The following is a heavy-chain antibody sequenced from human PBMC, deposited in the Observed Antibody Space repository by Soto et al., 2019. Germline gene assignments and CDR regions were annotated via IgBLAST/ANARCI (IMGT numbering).Heavy chain of an antibody. Sequence: GESLKISCKGSGYIFTSHWISWVRQLPGEGLEWMGRIDPSDSYTVYSPSFKGHVAFSADKSINTAYLQWGSLEASDTAIYYCARLGYCTGSSCTNWYLDLWGRGTLVTVSS. CDR2: IDPSDSYT. CDR3: ARLGYCTGSSCTNWYLDL. V-gene: IGHV5-10-1*01. J-gene: IGHJ2*01. D-gene: IGHD2-15*01. CDR1: GYIFTSHW.